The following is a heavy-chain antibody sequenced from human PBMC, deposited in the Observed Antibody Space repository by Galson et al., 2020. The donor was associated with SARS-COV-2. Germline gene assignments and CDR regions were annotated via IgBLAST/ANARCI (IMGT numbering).Heavy chain of an antibody. CDR1: GFPFSSYA. D-gene: IGHD1-26*01. V-gene: IGHV3-30*04. Sequence: SGGSPRLSCAASGFPFSSYAMHWVRQAPGKGLEWVAVISYDGSNKYYADSVKGRFTISRDNSKNTRYLQMNSLRAEDTAVYYCAIDRGSYHYFDYWGQGTLVTVSS. CDR3: AIDRGSYHYFDY. J-gene: IGHJ4*02. CDR2: ISYDGSNK.